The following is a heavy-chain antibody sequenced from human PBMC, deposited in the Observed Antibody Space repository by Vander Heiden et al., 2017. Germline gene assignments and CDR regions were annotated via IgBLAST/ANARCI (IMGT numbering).Heavy chain of an antibody. V-gene: IGHV3-74*01. J-gene: IGHJ3*02. D-gene: IGHD3-22*01. CDR2: INSDGSST. Sequence: EVQLVESGGGVVQPGGSLRLSCAASGFTFSSYWMHWVRQAPGKGLVWVSRINSDGSSTSCADSVKGRFTISRDNAKNTLYLQMNSLRAEDTAVYYCARGPDYYEGAFDIWGQGTMVTVSS. CDR3: ARGPDYYEGAFDI. CDR1: GFTFSSYW.